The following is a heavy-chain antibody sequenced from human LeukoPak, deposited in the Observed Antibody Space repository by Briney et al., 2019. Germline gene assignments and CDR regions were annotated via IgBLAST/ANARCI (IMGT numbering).Heavy chain of an antibody. D-gene: IGHD4-23*01. CDR1: GFTVSSNY. V-gene: IGHV3-23*01. CDR2: ISGSGGST. Sequence: GGSLRLSCAASGFTVSSNYMSWVRQAPGKGLEWVSAISGSGGSTYYADSVKGRFTISRDNSKNTLYLQMNSLRAEDTAVYYCAKARGNQCFDYWGQGTLVTVSS. CDR3: AKARGNQCFDY. J-gene: IGHJ4*02.